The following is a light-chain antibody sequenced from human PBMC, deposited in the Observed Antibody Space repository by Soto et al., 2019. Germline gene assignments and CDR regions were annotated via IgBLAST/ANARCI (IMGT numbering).Light chain of an antibody. V-gene: IGKV3-20*01. CDR3: QDYGSSPRT. CDR1: QSVSSSY. Sequence: EIVLTQSPGTLSLSPGERATLSCRASQSVSSSYLAWYQQKPGQAPRLLIYGASSRATGIPDRFSGSGSGTDFTLTISRLEPEDYAVYYCQDYGSSPRTFGQGTKVDI. J-gene: IGKJ1*01. CDR2: GAS.